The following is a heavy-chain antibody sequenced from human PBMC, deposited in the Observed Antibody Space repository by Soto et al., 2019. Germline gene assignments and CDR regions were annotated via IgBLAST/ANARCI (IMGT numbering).Heavy chain of an antibody. V-gene: IGHV1-46*01. D-gene: IGHD3-10*01. J-gene: IGHJ4*02. Sequence: QVQLVQSGAAVKKPGASVNVSCKAFGYTFTSYHMHWVRQAPGQGLEWMGIINPNGGSTTYAQKFQGRVTMTRDTSTSTVYMELSSLRSEDTAVYYCATRPNTGPGSGGQGTLVTVSS. CDR2: INPNGGST. CDR3: ATRPNTGPGS. CDR1: GYTFTSYH.